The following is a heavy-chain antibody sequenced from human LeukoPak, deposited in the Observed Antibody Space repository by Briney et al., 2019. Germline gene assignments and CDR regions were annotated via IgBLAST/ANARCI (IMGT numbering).Heavy chain of an antibody. CDR2: ISAYNGNT. J-gene: IGHJ4*02. CDR1: GYTFTSYG. D-gene: IGHD3-9*01. CDR3: AREVLRYFDWPLDY. Sequence: GASVKVSCKAPGYTFTSYGISWVRQAPGQGLEWMGWISAYNGNTNYAQKLQGRVTMTTDTSTSTAYMELRSLRSDDTAVYYCAREVLRYFDWPLDYWGQGTLVTVSS. V-gene: IGHV1-18*01.